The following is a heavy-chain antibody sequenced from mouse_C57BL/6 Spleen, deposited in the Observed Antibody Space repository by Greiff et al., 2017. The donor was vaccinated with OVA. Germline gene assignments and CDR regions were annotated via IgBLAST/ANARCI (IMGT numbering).Heavy chain of an antibody. CDR3: ARRDFAY. V-gene: IGHV5-12*01. CDR2: ISNGGGST. J-gene: IGHJ3*01. CDR1: GFTFSDYY. Sequence: EVNLVESGGGLVQPGGSLKLSCAASGFTFSDYYMYWVRQTPEKRLEWVAYISNGGGSTYYPDTVKGRFTISRDNAKNTLYLQMSRLKSEDTAMYYCARRDFAYWGQGTLVTVSA.